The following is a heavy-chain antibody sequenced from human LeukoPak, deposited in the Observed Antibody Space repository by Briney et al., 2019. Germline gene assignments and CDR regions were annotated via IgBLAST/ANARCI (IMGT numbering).Heavy chain of an antibody. CDR1: GFTFSSYS. J-gene: IGHJ4*02. Sequence: PGGSLRLSCAASGFTFSSYSMNWVRQAPGKGLEWVSSISSSSSYIYYADSVKGRFTISRDNAKNSLYLQMNSLRAEDTAVYYCARDRGLWRYSYGYLLDYWGQGTLVTVSS. D-gene: IGHD5-18*01. CDR2: ISSSSSYI. V-gene: IGHV3-21*01. CDR3: ARDRGLWRYSYGYLLDY.